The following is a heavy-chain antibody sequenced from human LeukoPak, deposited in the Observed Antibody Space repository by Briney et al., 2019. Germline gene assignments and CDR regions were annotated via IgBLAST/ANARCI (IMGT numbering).Heavy chain of an antibody. Sequence: GGSLRLSCAASGFTFSSYDMNWVRQAPGKGLEWVSYISSSGSTIYYADSVKGRFTISRDNAKNSLYLQMNSLRAEDTAVYYCARTGSYAFYYWGQGTLVTVSS. CDR3: ARTGSYAFYY. CDR2: ISSSGSTI. CDR1: GFTFSSYD. V-gene: IGHV3-48*03. D-gene: IGHD1-26*01. J-gene: IGHJ4*02.